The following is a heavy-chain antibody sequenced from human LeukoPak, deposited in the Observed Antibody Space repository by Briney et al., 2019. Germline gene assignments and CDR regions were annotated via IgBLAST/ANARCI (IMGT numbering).Heavy chain of an antibody. CDR2: MNPNSGNT. J-gene: IGHJ6*02. D-gene: IGHD3-10*01. CDR3: ARGPSLGSGYYYYYYGMDV. Sequence: ASVKVSCKASGYTFTSYDINWVRQATGQGLEWMGWMNPNSGNTGCAQKFQGRVTMTRNTSISTAYMELSSLRSEDTAVYYCARGPSLGSGYYYYYYGMDVWGQGTTVTVSS. V-gene: IGHV1-8*01. CDR1: GYTFTSYD.